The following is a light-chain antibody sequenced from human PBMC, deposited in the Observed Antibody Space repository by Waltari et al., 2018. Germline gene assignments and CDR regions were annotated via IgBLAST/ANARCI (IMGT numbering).Light chain of an antibody. Sequence: DIQMTQSPSSLAASVGDRVTITCRASQSISNYLNWYQQKPGKAPKLLIYGASNLQSGVPYRFSGSGSGADFTLTISSLQPEDFATYFCQQSSSSLLTFGGGTKVEIK. CDR1: QSISNY. V-gene: IGKV1-39*01. CDR3: QQSSSSLLT. J-gene: IGKJ4*01. CDR2: GAS.